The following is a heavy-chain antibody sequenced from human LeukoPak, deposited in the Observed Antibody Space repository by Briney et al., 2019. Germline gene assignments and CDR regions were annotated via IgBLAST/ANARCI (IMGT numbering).Heavy chain of an antibody. CDR1: GCTFSSYS. Sequence: GGSLRLSCAASGCTFSSYSMNWVRQPAGKGLEWVSFISSSSSYIYYADSMKGRFTISRDNAKNSLYLQMNRLRAEDTAVYYCARDQWLQSDYYMDVWGKGTTVTVSS. J-gene: IGHJ6*03. CDR3: ARDQWLQSDYYMDV. D-gene: IGHD5-18*01. V-gene: IGHV3-21*01. CDR2: ISSSSSYI.